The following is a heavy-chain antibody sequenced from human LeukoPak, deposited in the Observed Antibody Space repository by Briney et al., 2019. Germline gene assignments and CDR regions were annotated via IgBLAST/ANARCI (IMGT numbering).Heavy chain of an antibody. J-gene: IGHJ4*02. V-gene: IGHV3-33*01. CDR3: ARDGRGYSYGYTVGFDY. D-gene: IGHD5-18*01. CDR2: IWYDGSNK. Sequence: PGGSLRLSCAASGFTFSSYGMPWVRQAPGKGLEWVAVIWYDGSNKYYADSVKGRFTISRDNSKNTLYLQMNSLRAEDTAVYYCARDGRGYSYGYTVGFDYWGQGTLVTVSS. CDR1: GFTFSSYG.